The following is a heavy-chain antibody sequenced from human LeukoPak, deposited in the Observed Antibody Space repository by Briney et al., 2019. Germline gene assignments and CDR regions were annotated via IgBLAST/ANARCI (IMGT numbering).Heavy chain of an antibody. J-gene: IGHJ4*02. D-gene: IGHD3-22*01. CDR1: GFTFSSYA. CDR2: ISGSGGST. Sequence: GGSLRLSCAASGFTFSSYAMSWVRQASGKGLEWVSAISGSGGSTYYADSVKGRFTISRDNSKNTLYLQMNSLRAEDTAVYYCAPLGSSGYHFDYWGQGTLVTVSS. V-gene: IGHV3-23*01. CDR3: APLGSSGYHFDY.